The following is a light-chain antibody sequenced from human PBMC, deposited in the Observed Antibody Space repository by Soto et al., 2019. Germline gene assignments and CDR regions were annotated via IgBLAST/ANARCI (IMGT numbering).Light chain of an antibody. Sequence: QSLLTQPGSVSGSPGQSITISCTGTISDVGGYNYVSWYQQHPGKAPKLMIYEVSNRPSGVSNRFSGSKSGNTASLTISGLQAEDEADYYCSSYTSSSTLLVFGTGTKVTVL. J-gene: IGLJ1*01. CDR3: SSYTSSSTLLV. CDR2: EVS. CDR1: ISDVGGYNY. V-gene: IGLV2-14*01.